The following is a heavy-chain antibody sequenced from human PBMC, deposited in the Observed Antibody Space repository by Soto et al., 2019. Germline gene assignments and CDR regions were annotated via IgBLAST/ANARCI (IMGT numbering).Heavy chain of an antibody. CDR2: IGTAGDT. V-gene: IGHV3-13*01. CDR1: GFTFSSYD. CDR3: VGGYSGYDHFDY. J-gene: IGHJ4*02. Sequence: EVQLVESGGGLVQPGGSLRLSYAASGFTFSSYDMHWVRQATGKGLEWVSAIGTAGDTYYPGSVKGRFTISRENAKNSLYLQMNSLRAEDTAVYYCVGGYSGYDHFDYWGQGTLVTVSS. D-gene: IGHD5-12*01.